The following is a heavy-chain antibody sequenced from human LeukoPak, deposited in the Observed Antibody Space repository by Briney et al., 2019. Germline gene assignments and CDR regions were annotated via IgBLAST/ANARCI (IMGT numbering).Heavy chain of an antibody. V-gene: IGHV3-30*18. CDR3: AKDFLRYYGSGSYYPYYFDY. CDR1: GFTFSSYG. D-gene: IGHD3-10*01. Sequence: PGGSLRLSCAASGFTFSSYGMHWVRQAPGKGLEWVAVISYDGSNKYYADSVKGRFTISRDNSKNTLYLQMNSLRAEDTAVYYCAKDFLRYYGSGSYYPYYFDYWGQGTLVTVSS. J-gene: IGHJ4*02. CDR2: ISYDGSNK.